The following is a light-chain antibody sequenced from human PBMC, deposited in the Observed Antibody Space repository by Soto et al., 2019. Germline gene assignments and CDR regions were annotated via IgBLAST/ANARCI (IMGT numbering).Light chain of an antibody. V-gene: IGLV2-14*01. CDR2: DVS. J-gene: IGLJ1*01. CDR1: GSNVGGYNY. CDR3: SSYTSSSTYV. Sequence: QSVLTQPASVSGSPGQSITVSCTGTGSNVGGYNYVSWYQQHPGKAPKLMIYDVSNRPSGVSNRFSGSKSGNTASLTISGLQAEDEDDYYCSSYTSSSTYVFGTGTKVTAL.